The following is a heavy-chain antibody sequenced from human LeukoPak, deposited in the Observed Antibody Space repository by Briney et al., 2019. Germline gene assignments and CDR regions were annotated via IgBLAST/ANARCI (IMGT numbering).Heavy chain of an antibody. Sequence: GGSLRLSCAASGFRLSDYFMGWIRQAPGKGLEWVSYISSSSSTIYYADSVKGRFTISRDNAKNSLYLQMNSLRAEDTAVYYCARGGYCSSTSCYGGAFDIWGQGTMVTVSS. CDR1: GFRLSDYF. CDR3: ARGGYCSSTSCYGGAFDI. V-gene: IGHV3-11*04. CDR2: ISSSSSTI. J-gene: IGHJ3*02. D-gene: IGHD2-2*01.